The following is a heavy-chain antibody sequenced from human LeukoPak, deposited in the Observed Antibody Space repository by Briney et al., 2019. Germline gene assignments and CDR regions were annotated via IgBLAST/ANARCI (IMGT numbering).Heavy chain of an antibody. V-gene: IGHV4-59*10. CDR1: GGSFSGYY. CDR3: ASGGSSDYELFDY. CDR2: IYTSGST. D-gene: IGHD5-12*01. Sequence: PSETLSLTCAVYGGSFSGYYWSWIRQPAGKGLEWIGRIYTSGSTNYNPSLKSRVTMSVDTSKNQFSLKLSSVTAADTAVYYCASGGSSDYELFDYWGQGTLVTVSS. J-gene: IGHJ4*02.